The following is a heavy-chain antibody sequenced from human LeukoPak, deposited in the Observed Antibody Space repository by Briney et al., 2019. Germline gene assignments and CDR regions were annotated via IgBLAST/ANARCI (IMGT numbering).Heavy chain of an antibody. J-gene: IGHJ3*02. Sequence: GGSLRLSCAASGFTFSSYAMSWVRQAPGKGLERVSAISGSGGSTYYADSVKGRFTISRDNSKNTLYLQMNSLRAEDTAVYYCAKDPYYDFWSGPPGVDAFDIWGQGTMVTVSS. CDR1: GFTFSSYA. D-gene: IGHD3-3*01. CDR3: AKDPYYDFWSGPPGVDAFDI. CDR2: ISGSGGST. V-gene: IGHV3-23*01.